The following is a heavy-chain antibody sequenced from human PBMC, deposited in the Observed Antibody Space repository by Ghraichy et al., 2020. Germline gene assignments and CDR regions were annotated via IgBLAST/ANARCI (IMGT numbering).Heavy chain of an antibody. D-gene: IGHD2-21*02. J-gene: IGHJ4*02. CDR3: TTDPPNGLGVTNYFDY. V-gene: IGHV3-15*01. Sequence: GGSLRLSCAASGFTFSNTWMSWVRQAPGKGLEWVGRIKSKTDGGTTDYAAPVKGRFTISRDDSKNTLYLQMNSLKTEDTAVYYCTTDPPNGLGVTNYFDYWGQGTLVTVSS. CDR2: IKSKTDGGTT. CDR1: GFTFSNTW.